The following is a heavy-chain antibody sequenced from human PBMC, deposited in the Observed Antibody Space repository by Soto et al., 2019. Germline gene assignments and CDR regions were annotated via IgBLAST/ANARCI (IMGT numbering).Heavy chain of an antibody. J-gene: IGHJ4*02. CDR3: ATNWGSSWSTYYDYCFDY. CDR1: GYTFTSYG. D-gene: IGHD3-16*01. Sequence: ASVKVSCKASGYTFTSYGISWVRQAPGQGLEWMGWIRAYNGNTNYPQKLRGRVTMTTDTSTSTAYMELSSLRSEDTAVYYCATNWGSSWSTYYDYCFDYWGQGTLVTVSS. V-gene: IGHV1-18*01. CDR2: IRAYNGNT.